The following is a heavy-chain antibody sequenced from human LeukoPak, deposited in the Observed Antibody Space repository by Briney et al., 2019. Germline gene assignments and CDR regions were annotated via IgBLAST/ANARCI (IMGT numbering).Heavy chain of an antibody. CDR1: GFTFSSYG. V-gene: IGHV3-30*18. Sequence: GGSLRLSCAASGFTFSSYGMHWVRQAPGKGLEWVAVISYDGSNKYYADSVKGRFTISRDNSKNTLYLQMNSLRAEDTAVYYCAKEAPCSSSWYTNWGQGTLVTVSS. D-gene: IGHD6-13*01. CDR3: AKEAPCSSSWYTN. CDR2: ISYDGSNK. J-gene: IGHJ4*02.